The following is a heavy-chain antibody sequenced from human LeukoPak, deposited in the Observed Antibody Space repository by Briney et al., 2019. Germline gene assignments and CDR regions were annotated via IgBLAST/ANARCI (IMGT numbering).Heavy chain of an antibody. CDR2: IYYSGST. J-gene: IGHJ4*02. CDR3: ARTSIATRHFDY. V-gene: IGHV4-31*03. D-gene: IGHD6-6*01. Sequence: SETLSLTCTVSGGSISSDAYFWSWIRQHPGKGLEWIGYIYYSGSTYYNPSLKSRVTISVDTSKNQFSLKLSSVTAADTAVYYCARTSIATRHFDYWGQGTPVTVPS. CDR1: GGSISSDAYF.